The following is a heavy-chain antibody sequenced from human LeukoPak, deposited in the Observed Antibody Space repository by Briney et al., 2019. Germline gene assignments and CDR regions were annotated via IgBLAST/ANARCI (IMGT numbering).Heavy chain of an antibody. D-gene: IGHD3-22*01. V-gene: IGHV3-30*18. J-gene: IGHJ4*02. CDR2: ISYDGSNK. CDR3: VKDSTHYRVWDDYDSAGLTY. CDR1: GFTFSSYG. Sequence: GGSLRLSCAASGFTFSSYGMHWVRQAPGKGLEWVAVISYDGSNKYYADSVKGRVTISRDNSKNTLYLQMNSLRAEDTAVYYCVKDSTHYRVWDDYDSAGLTYWGQGTLVTVSS.